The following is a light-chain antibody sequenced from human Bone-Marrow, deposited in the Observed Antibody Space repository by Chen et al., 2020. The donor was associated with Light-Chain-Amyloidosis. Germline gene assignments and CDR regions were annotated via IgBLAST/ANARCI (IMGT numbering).Light chain of an antibody. V-gene: IGKV1-NL1*01. Sequence: DIQMTQSPSSLSASVGDRVTITCRASQVNANPVGWYQQKPGKASKLLLYAASRVQSGVASRFSGSESATQYTLTISSRQPEDFATYYCQQDYTTPWTFGQGTKVEIK. CDR1: QVNANP. CDR3: QQDYTTPWT. J-gene: IGKJ1*01. CDR2: AAS.